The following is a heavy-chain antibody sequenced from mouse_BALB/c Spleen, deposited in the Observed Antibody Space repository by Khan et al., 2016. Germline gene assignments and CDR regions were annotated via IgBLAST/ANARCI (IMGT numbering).Heavy chain of an antibody. J-gene: IGHJ2*01. CDR3: ARRGFYDGYYFDY. D-gene: IGHD2-3*01. CDR2: ISYSGST. CDR1: GYSITSDYA. Sequence: EVQLQESGPGLVKPSQSLSLTCTVTGYSITSDYAWNWIRQFPGNKLEWMGYISYSGSTSYNPSLKSRISITRDPSKNQFFLQLNSVTTEDTATYYCARRGFYDGYYFDYWVQGTTLTVSS. V-gene: IGHV3-2*02.